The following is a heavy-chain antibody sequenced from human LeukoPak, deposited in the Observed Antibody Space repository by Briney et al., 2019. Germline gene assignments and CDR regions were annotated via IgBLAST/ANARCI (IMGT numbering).Heavy chain of an antibody. D-gene: IGHD6-19*01. CDR1: GYTFTGYY. V-gene: IGHV1-2*02. Sequence: ASVKVSCKASGYTFTGYYMHWMRQAPGQGLEWMGWINPNSGGTNYAQKFQGRVTMTRDTSISTAYMELSRLRSDDTAVYYCARDHSSGWYPPGTFDYWGQGTLVTVSS. CDR2: INPNSGGT. J-gene: IGHJ4*02. CDR3: ARDHSSGWYPPGTFDY.